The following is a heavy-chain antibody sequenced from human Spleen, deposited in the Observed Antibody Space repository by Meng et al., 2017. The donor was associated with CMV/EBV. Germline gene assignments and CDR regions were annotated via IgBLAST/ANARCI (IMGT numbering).Heavy chain of an antibody. CDR3: ARGRGDRITMIRAPYYYYGMDV. J-gene: IGHJ6*02. CDR1: GDSFSGHY. CDR2: IYHTGST. V-gene: IGHV4-34*01. D-gene: IGHD3-10*01. Sequence: SETLSLTCAVYGDSFSGHYWCWIRQTTGKGLEWIGQIYHTGSTNYNPSLKSRLTISVDTSKNQFSLRLTSVTAAATAVYYCARGRGDRITMIRAPYYYYGMDVWGQGTTVTVSS.